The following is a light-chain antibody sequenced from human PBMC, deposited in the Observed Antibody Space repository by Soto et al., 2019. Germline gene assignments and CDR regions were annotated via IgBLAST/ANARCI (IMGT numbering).Light chain of an antibody. CDR1: RSLLHSNGYNY. CDR3: MQALETWT. CDR2: LGS. J-gene: IGKJ1*01. Sequence: DIVVTQSPLSLPVAPGEPASISCRSSRSLLHSNGYNYLDWYLKRPGQSSQLLISLGSNRASGVTDRFSGSVSGTDFTLRITRVEAEDAGVDFCMQALETWTFGQGTKVEIK. V-gene: IGKV2-28*01.